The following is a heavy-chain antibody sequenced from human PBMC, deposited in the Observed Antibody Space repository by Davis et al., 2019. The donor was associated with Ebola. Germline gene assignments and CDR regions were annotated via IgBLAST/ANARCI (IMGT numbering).Heavy chain of an antibody. CDR1: GFPFRSYD. CDR2: IKQDESEE. D-gene: IGHD1-26*01. J-gene: IGHJ4*02. Sequence: WGSLRLSCAVSGFPFRSYDMSWVRQAPGKGLEWVANIKQDESEENYVGPVKGRFTISRDNAKNSAYLQMNSLRADDTAVNYCATWGAHGPLDYWGQGSLVIVSS. V-gene: IGHV3-7*01. CDR3: ATWGAHGPLDY.